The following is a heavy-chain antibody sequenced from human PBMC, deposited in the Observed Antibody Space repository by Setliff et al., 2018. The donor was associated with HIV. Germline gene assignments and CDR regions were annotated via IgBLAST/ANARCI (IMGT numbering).Heavy chain of an antibody. CDR1: GGTFSKTA. V-gene: IGHV1-69*13. J-gene: IGHJ3*02. CDR3: ARGGQFLEWLGAFDI. CDR2: LVPVFHTP. D-gene: IGHD3-3*01. Sequence: SVKVSCKTSGGTFSKTAISWVRQAPGQGPEWMGGLVPVFHTPNYARQFQGRVTITADESTSTAYMELRSLRPEDSAVYYCARGGQFLEWLGAFDIWGQGTMVTVSS.